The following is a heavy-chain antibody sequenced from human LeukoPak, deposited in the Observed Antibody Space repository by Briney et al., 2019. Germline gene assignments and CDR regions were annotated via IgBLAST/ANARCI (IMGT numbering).Heavy chain of an antibody. CDR1: GGSISSYY. CDR3: ARDRRYYYDSSGYYFRFFDY. V-gene: IGHV4-59*01. J-gene: IGHJ4*02. D-gene: IGHD3-22*01. CDR2: IYYSGST. Sequence: SETLSLTCTVSGGSISSYYWSWIRQPPGKGLEWSGYIYYSGSTNYNPSLKSRVTISVDTSKNQFSLKLSSVTAADTAVYYCARDRRYYYDSSGYYFRFFDYWGQGTLVTVSS.